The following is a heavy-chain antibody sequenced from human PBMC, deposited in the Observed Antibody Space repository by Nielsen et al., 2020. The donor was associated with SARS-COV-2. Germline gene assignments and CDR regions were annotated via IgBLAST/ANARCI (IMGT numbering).Heavy chain of an antibody. CDR2: MYYSGSP. CDR1: GGSSSSYY. Sequence: SETLPLTCTVSGGSSSSYYWSWTRQPPGKGLEWIGYMYYSGSPNYNPPLKSRVTISVDTSKNQFSLKLSSATAAATAVYYCARNPGYNWNYYNTTIYYDYYGMDVWGQGTTVTVSS. CDR3: ARNPGYNWNYYNTTIYYDYYGMDV. V-gene: IGHV4-59*01. D-gene: IGHD1-7*01. J-gene: IGHJ6*02.